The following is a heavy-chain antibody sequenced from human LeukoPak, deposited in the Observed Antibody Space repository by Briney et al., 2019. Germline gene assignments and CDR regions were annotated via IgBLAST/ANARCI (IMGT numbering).Heavy chain of an antibody. V-gene: IGHV4-4*02. D-gene: IGHD6-6*01. CDR2: IYHSGST. J-gene: IGHJ6*03. CDR1: GGSIRSSNW. Sequence: SETLSLTCAVSGGSIRSSNWWSWVRQPPGKGLEWIGEIYHSGSTNCNPSLKSRVTISVDKSKHQFSLKLSSVTAADTAVYYCARVYIEYKNSDYFYYMDVWGKGTTVTVSS. CDR3: ARVYIEYKNSDYFYYMDV.